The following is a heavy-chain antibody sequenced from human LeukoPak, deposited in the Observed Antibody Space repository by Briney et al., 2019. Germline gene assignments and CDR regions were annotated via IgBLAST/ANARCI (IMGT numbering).Heavy chain of an antibody. CDR3: ARGYCSGGSCYSSYYYSYMDV. CDR1: GGSISSSSYY. J-gene: IGHJ6*03. D-gene: IGHD2-15*01. CDR2: IYYSGST. V-gene: IGHV4-39*07. Sequence: SETLSLTCTVSGGSISSSSYYWGWIRQPPGRGLEWIGNIYYSGSTYYNPSLKSRVTISVDTSKNHFSLKLSSVTAADTAVYYCARGYCSGGSCYSSYYYSYMDVWGKGTTVTVSS.